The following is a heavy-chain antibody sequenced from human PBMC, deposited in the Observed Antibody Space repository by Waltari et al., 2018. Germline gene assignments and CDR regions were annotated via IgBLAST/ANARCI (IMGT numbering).Heavy chain of an antibody. J-gene: IGHJ6*02. Sequence: QVQLQQWGAGLLKPSETLSLTCAVYGGSFSGYYWSWIRQPPGKGLEWIGEINHSGSTNYNPSLESRVTISVDTSKNQFSLKLSSVTAADTAVYYCATSHHFRLVDVWGQGTTVTVSS. D-gene: IGHD3-3*02. CDR3: ATSHHFRLVDV. CDR1: GGSFSGYY. CDR2: INHSGST. V-gene: IGHV4-34*01.